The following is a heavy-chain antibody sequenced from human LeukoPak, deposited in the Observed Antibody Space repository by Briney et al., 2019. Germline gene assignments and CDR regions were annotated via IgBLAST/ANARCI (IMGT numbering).Heavy chain of an antibody. J-gene: IGHJ4*02. CDR3: AKELEYNGYDPH. V-gene: IGHV3-11*01. CDR2: ISSSGSTI. Sequence: GGSLGLSCAASGFTFSDYYMSWIRQAPGKGLEWVSYISSSGSTIYYADSVKGRFTISRDNAKNSLYLQMNSLRAEDTAVYYCAKELEYNGYDPHWGQGTLVTVSS. CDR1: GFTFSDYY. D-gene: IGHD5-12*01.